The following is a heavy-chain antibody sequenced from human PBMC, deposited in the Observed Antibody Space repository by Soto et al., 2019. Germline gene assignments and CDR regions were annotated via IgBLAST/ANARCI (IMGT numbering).Heavy chain of an antibody. D-gene: IGHD2-15*01. J-gene: IGHJ3*02. CDR1: GFTFSSYG. V-gene: IGHV3-33*01. CDR3: ARDFFIGGSRYLDSFDI. Sequence: GGSLRLSCAASGFTFSSYGMHWVRQAPGKGLEWVAVIWYDGSNKYYADSVKGRFTISRDNSKNTLYLQMNSLRAEDTAVYYCARDFFIGGSRYLDSFDIWGQGTIGTGS. CDR2: IWYDGSNK.